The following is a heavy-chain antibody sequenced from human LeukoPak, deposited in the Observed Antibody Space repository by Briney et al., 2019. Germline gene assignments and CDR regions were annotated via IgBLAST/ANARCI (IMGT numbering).Heavy chain of an antibody. CDR3: ARVLIPRGAFDI. D-gene: IGHD2-2*02. CDR1: GGSISSSSYY. J-gene: IGHJ3*02. V-gene: IGHV4-39*07. CDR2: INHSGST. Sequence: PSETLSLTCTVSGGSISSSSYYWSWIRQPPGKGLEWIGEINHSGSTNYNPSLKSRVTISVDTSKNQFSLKLSSVTAADTAVYYCARVLIPRGAFDIWGQGTMVTVSS.